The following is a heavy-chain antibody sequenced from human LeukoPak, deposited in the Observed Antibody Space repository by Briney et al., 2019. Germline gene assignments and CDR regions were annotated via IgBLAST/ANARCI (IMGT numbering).Heavy chain of an antibody. Sequence: AGGSLRLSCATSGFSFSSYAMSWVRQAPGKGLEWVAVISYDGSNKYYADSVKGRFTISRDNSKNTLYLQMNSLRAEDTAVYYSAKDRGGEGAFDIWGQGTMVTVSS. V-gene: IGHV3-30*18. CDR3: AKDRGGEGAFDI. J-gene: IGHJ3*02. D-gene: IGHD3-16*01. CDR2: ISYDGSNK. CDR1: GFSFSSYA.